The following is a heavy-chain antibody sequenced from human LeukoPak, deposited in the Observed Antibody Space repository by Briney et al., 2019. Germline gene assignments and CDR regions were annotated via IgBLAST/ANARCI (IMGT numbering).Heavy chain of an antibody. V-gene: IGHV3-73*01. CDR2: SRSNANSYAT. D-gene: IGHD6-19*01. CDR3: TSTHADSSGWYSHGAFYI. J-gene: IGHJ3*02. Sequence: GGSLRLSCAASGFSFSGSAMRWVRQASGGGLEGVGRSRSNANSYATAYAASVKGRFTISRDDSKNTAYLQINSLKTEDTAVYYCTSTHADSSGWYSHGAFYIWGQGTMVTVSS. CDR1: GFSFSGSA.